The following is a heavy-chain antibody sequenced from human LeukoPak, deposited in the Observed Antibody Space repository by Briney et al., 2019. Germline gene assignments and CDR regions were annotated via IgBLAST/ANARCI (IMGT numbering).Heavy chain of an antibody. D-gene: IGHD6-6*01. J-gene: IGHJ4*02. CDR2: ISYDGSNK. CDR3: ARGGSSSRSLDY. Sequence: GGSLRLSCAASGFTFSSYAMHWVRQAPGKGLEWVAVISYDGSNKYYAGSVKGRFTISRDNSKNTLYLQMNSLRAEDTAVYYCARGGSSSRSLDYWGQGTLVTVSS. V-gene: IGHV3-30-3*01. CDR1: GFTFSSYA.